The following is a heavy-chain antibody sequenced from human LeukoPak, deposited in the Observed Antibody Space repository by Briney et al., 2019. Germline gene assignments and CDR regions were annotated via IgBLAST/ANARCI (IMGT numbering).Heavy chain of an antibody. Sequence: GASVKVSCKASGYTFTSYGISWVRQAPGQGLEWMGWISAYNGNTNYAQKLQGRVTMTTETSTSTAYMELRSLRSGDTAIYYCARGGPDYDIWSGHYLGYWGQGTLVTVSS. CDR2: ISAYNGNT. CDR3: ARGGPDYDIWSGHYLGY. V-gene: IGHV1-18*01. CDR1: GYTFTSYG. D-gene: IGHD3-3*01. J-gene: IGHJ4*02.